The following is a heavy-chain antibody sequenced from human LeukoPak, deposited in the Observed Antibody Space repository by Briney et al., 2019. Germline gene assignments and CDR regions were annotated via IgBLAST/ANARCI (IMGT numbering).Heavy chain of an antibody. CDR1: GFTFSSYA. CDR2: ISYDGSNK. J-gene: IGHJ4*02. V-gene: IGHV3-30-3*01. CDR3: ARGGLGIYASFGY. Sequence: GGSLRLSCAASGFTFSSYAMHWVRQAPGKGLEWVAVISYDGSNKYYADSVKGRFTISRDNSKNTLYLQMNSLRAEDTAVYYCARGGLGIYASFGYWGQGTLVTVSS. D-gene: IGHD7-27*01.